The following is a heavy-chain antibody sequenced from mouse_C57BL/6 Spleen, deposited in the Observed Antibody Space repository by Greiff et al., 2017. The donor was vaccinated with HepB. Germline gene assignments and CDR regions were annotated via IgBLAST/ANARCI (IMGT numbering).Heavy chain of an antibody. CDR2: IRNKANGYTT. CDR1: GFTFTDYY. V-gene: IGHV7-3*01. D-gene: IGHD2-3*01. Sequence: EVHLVESGGGLVQPGGSLSLSCAASGFTFTDYYMSWVRQPPGKALEWLGFIRNKANGYTTEYSASVKGRFTISRDNSQSILYLQMNALRAEDSATYYCARYDDGYLYWYFDVWGTGTTVTVSS. J-gene: IGHJ1*03. CDR3: ARYDDGYLYWYFDV.